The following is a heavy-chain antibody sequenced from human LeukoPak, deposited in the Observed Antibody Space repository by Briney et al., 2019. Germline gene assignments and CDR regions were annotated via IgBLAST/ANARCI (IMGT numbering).Heavy chain of an antibody. V-gene: IGHV3-20*04. CDR3: AREEWDGTFDY. Sequence: EGSLRLSCAASGITFDDYGMSWVRQAPGKGLEWVSGINWNGGSTGYADSVKGRFTISRDNAKNSLYLQMNSLRAEDTALYYCAREEWDGTFDYWGQGTLVTVSS. D-gene: IGHD1-26*01. CDR2: INWNGGST. CDR1: GITFDDYG. J-gene: IGHJ4*02.